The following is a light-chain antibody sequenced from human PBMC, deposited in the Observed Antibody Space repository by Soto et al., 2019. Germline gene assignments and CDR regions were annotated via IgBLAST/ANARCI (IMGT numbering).Light chain of an antibody. J-gene: IGLJ2*01. Sequence: QSALTQPASVSGSPGQSITISCTGTSSDVGTYNLVSWYQQHPGKAPKLMIYEGSKRPSGVSDRFSGSKSGNTASLRISGLQAEDEADYHCRSYAGSSSLVFGGGTKLTVL. V-gene: IGLV2-23*01. CDR3: RSYAGSSSLV. CDR1: SSDVGTYNL. CDR2: EGS.